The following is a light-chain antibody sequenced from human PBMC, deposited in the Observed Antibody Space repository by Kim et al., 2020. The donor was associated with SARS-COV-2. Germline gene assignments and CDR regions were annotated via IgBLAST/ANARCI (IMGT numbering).Light chain of an antibody. V-gene: IGLV3-1*01. CDR3: QAWDTTTVV. CDR2: LDT. CDR1: NLYNKY. Sequence: VSPGQTSTITCSGDNLYNKYVCWYQQKPGQSPVVVIYLDTTRPSGIPERFSGSNSGNTATLTISGTQAMDEADYYCQAWDTTTVVFGGGTKVTVL. J-gene: IGLJ2*01.